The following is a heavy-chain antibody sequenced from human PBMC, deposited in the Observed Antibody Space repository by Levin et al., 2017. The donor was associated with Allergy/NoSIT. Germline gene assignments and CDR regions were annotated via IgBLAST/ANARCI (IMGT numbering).Heavy chain of an antibody. D-gene: IGHD2-2*01. Sequence: AGGSLRLSCAASGFTFDDYAMHWVRQAPGKGLEWVSGISWNSGSIGYADSVKGRFTISRDNAKNSLYLQMNSLRAEDTALYYCAKDMTPPGYCSSTSCSTLTGGMDVWGQGTTVTVSS. V-gene: IGHV3-9*01. CDR3: AKDMTPPGYCSSTSCSTLTGGMDV. CDR1: GFTFDDYA. J-gene: IGHJ6*02. CDR2: ISWNSGSI.